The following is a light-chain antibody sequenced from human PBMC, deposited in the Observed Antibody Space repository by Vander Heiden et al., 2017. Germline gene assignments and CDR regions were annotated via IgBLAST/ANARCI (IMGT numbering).Light chain of an antibody. CDR1: QTVSSY. J-gene: IGKJ2*01. Sequence: EIVLAQSPATLSFSPGERPTLPYRAGQTVSSYLAWYQQQPGQAPRLLIYDAANRATGIPARFSGSGSGTDFTLTISSLEPEDFAVYYCQQRSYWPPYTFGQGTKLEIK. CDR3: QQRSYWPPYT. CDR2: DAA. V-gene: IGKV3-11*01.